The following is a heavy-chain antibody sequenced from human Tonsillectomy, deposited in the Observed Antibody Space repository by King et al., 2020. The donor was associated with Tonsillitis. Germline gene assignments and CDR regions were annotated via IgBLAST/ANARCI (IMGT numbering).Heavy chain of an antibody. J-gene: IGHJ4*02. D-gene: IGHD6-13*01. CDR2: IYSGGNT. CDR3: AREGAAACFFDY. CDR1: GFIVSSNY. V-gene: IGHV3-53*01. Sequence: VQLVESGGGLIQPGGSLRLSCEASGFIVSSNYMSWVRQAPGKGLEWVSVIYSGGNTYYADSVKGRFSISRDNSKNTLYLQMNSLRAEETAVYYCAREGAAACFFDYWGQGTLVTVSS.